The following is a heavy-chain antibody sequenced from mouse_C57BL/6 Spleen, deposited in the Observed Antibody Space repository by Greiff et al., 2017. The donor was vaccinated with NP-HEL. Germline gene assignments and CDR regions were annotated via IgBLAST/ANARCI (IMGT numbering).Heavy chain of an antibody. CDR1: GYTFTSYW. D-gene: IGHD1-1*01. J-gene: IGHJ4*01. CDR3: ERGNFITTVVAFEAMDY. V-gene: IGHV1-64*01. Sequence: QVQLQQPGAELVKPGASVKLSCKASGYTFTSYWMHWVKQRPGQGLEWIGMIHPNSGSTNYNEKFKSKATLTVDKSSSTAYMQLSSLTSEDSAVYFCERGNFITTVVAFEAMDYWGQGTSVTVSS. CDR2: IHPNSGST.